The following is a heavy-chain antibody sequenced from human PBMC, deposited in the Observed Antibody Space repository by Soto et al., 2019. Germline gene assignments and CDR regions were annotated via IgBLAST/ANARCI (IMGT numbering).Heavy chain of an antibody. D-gene: IGHD6-19*01. Sequence: SETLSLTCTVSGGSISSGGYYWSWIRQHPGKGLEWIGYIYYSGSTYYNPSLKSRVTISVDTSKNQFSLKLSSVTAADTAVYYCAREGSGWNSNALDIWGQGTMVTVSS. CDR1: GGSISSGGYY. V-gene: IGHV4-31*03. J-gene: IGHJ3*02. CDR3: AREGSGWNSNALDI. CDR2: IYYSGST.